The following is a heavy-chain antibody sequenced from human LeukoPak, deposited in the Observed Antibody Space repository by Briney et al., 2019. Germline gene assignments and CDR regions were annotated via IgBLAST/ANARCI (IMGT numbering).Heavy chain of an antibody. Sequence: GGSLRLSCEVSGFTFSDYGMHWVRQAPGKGLEWVAVVWANGNTKYYADSVKGRFTISRDNSKNTLHLQIDSLRAEDTATYYCTRGNANRAYDYWGQGTLVTVSS. D-gene: IGHD2-2*01. J-gene: IGHJ4*02. V-gene: IGHV3-33*01. CDR3: TRGNANRAYDY. CDR1: GFTFSDYG. CDR2: VWANGNTK.